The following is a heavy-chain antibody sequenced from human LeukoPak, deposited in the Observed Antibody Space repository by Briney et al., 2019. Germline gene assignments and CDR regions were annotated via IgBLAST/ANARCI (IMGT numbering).Heavy chain of an antibody. CDR3: SRDYYDFWTGYSYTLEH. D-gene: IGHD3-3*01. V-gene: IGHV1-18*01. CDR2: ISGYNGNT. CDR1: GYTFTSYG. J-gene: IGHJ4*02. Sequence: ASVKVSCKASGYTFTSYGISWVRQAPGQGLEWMGWISGYNGNTHYAQKLQGRVTMTTDTSASTAYQELRSLRSDDTAVYFCSRDYYDFWTGYSYTLEHWGQGTLVTVSS.